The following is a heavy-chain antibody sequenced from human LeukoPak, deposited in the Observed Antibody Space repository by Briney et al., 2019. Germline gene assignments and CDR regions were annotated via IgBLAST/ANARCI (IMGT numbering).Heavy chain of an antibody. CDR1: GYTFTSYA. Sequence: ASVKVSYKASGYTFTSYAMHWVRQAPGQRLEWMGWINAGNGNTKYSQKFQGRVTITRDTSASTAYMELSSLRSEDTAVYYCARVYSSSWYGSFDYWGQGTLVTVSS. CDR3: ARVYSSSWYGSFDY. D-gene: IGHD6-13*01. CDR2: INAGNGNT. V-gene: IGHV1-3*01. J-gene: IGHJ4*02.